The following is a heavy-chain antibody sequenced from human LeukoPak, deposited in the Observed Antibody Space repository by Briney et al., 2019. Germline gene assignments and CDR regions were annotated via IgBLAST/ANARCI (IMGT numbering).Heavy chain of an antibody. CDR2: IYYSGTT. D-gene: IGHD2-8*02. CDR3: ARLVPPGGGDCTGSNCHTVYYFDY. CDR1: GGSITSSSSY. Sequence: SETLSLTCPVSGGSITSSSSYWGWIRQPPGKGLEWIGTIYYSGTTYYNPSLKSRVTISIDAAKNQFSLMLTSVTAADTAVYYCARLVPPGGGDCTGSNCHTVYYFDYWGQGTLVTVSS. V-gene: IGHV4-39*01. J-gene: IGHJ4*02.